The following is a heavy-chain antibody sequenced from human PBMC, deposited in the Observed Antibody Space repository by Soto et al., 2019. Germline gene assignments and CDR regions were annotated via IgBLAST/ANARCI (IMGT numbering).Heavy chain of an antibody. J-gene: IGHJ4*02. D-gene: IGHD4-4*01. CDR2: VYQTVST. V-gene: IGHV4-38-2*02. Sequence: SETLSLTCTVSGYSISNGYYWAWIRQSPGKGLERIGSVYQTVSTYYNPSLESRVTILVDIAKNHFSLRLNSVTAADTAVYFCAREKGHSNPFDFWGPGMLVTVSS. CDR1: GYSISNGYY. CDR3: AREKGHSNPFDF.